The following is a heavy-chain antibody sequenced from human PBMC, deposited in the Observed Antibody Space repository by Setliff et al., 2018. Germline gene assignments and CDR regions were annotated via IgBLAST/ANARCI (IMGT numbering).Heavy chain of an antibody. Sequence: SSETLSLTCTVSGGSISSGSYYWSWFRQPPGKGLEWIGYISSGSTNYNPSLKSRVTISVDTSKNQFSLKLSSVTAADTAVYYCARENPRVGDYYYGMDVWGQGTTVTVSS. V-gene: IGHV4-61*01. CDR1: GGSISSGSYY. J-gene: IGHJ6*02. D-gene: IGHD2-15*01. CDR3: ARENPRVGDYYYGMDV. CDR2: ISSGST.